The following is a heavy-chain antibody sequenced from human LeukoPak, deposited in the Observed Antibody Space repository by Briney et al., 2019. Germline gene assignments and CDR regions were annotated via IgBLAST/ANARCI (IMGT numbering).Heavy chain of an antibody. CDR3: ARGRVGPYPGTYY. J-gene: IGHJ4*02. Sequence: GGSLRLSCAASGFTFSNYAMSWVRQAPGKGLECISGFSGSGGRTFYADSVKGRFTISRDNSKNTLYLQMNTLRVEDTAVYYCARGRVGPYPGTYYWGQGTLVTVSS. D-gene: IGHD1-26*01. CDR2: FSGSGGRT. CDR1: GFTFSNYA. V-gene: IGHV3-23*01.